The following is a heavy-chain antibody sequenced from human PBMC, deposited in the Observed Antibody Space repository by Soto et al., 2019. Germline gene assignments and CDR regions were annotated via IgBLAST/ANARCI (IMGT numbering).Heavy chain of an antibody. Sequence: EVQLLESGGDLVQPGGSLRLSCAASGFTFSNYAMAWVRQAPGKGLEWVAEILTTGSTYYADSVKGRITIARDNSKNTLFLQMNSLRAEDSAVYYCAKDRQSDHAWTFDYWGQGTLVTVSS. D-gene: IGHD3-16*01. V-gene: IGHV3-23*01. J-gene: IGHJ4*02. CDR3: AKDRQSDHAWTFDY. CDR1: GFTFSNYA. CDR2: ILTTGST.